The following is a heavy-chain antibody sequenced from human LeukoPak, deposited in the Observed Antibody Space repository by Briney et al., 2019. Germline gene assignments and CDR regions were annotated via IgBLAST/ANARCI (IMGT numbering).Heavy chain of an antibody. Sequence: SETLSLTCTVSGYSISSGYYWGWIRQPPGKGLEWIGSIYHSGSTYYNPSLKSRVTISVDTSKNQFSLKLSSLTAADTAVYYCAGTRYYYDSSGYFDYWGQGTLVTVSS. J-gene: IGHJ4*02. CDR1: GYSISSGYY. V-gene: IGHV4-38-2*02. D-gene: IGHD3-22*01. CDR3: AGTRYYYDSSGYFDY. CDR2: IYHSGST.